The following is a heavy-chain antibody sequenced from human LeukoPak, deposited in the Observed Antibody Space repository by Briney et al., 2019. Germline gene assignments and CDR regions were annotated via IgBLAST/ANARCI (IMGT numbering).Heavy chain of an antibody. D-gene: IGHD1-26*01. Sequence: ASVKVSCKASGYTFTSYYMHWVRPAPGQGLEWMGIINPSGGSTSCAQKFQGRVTMTRDTSTSTVYMELSSLRSEDTAVYYCARDGSGSYEADYWGQGTLVTVSS. CDR1: GYTFTSYY. J-gene: IGHJ4*02. CDR2: INPSGGST. CDR3: ARDGSGSYEADY. V-gene: IGHV1-46*01.